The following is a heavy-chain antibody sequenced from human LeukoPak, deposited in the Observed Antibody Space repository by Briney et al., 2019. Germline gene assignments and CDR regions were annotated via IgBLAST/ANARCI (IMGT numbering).Heavy chain of an antibody. CDR1: GFTVSSNY. V-gene: IGHV3-30*02. CDR3: ARDRGDSILDY. J-gene: IGHJ4*02. Sequence: PGGSLRLSCAASGFTVSSNYMHWVRQAPGKGLEWVAFIRSDGSNKYYADSVKGRFTISRDNSKNTLYLQMNSLRAEDTAVYYCARDRGDSILDYWGQGTLVTVSS. D-gene: IGHD3-22*01. CDR2: IRSDGSNK.